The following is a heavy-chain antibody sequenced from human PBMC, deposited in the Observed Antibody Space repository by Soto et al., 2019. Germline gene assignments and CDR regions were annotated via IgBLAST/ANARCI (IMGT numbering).Heavy chain of an antibody. J-gene: IGHJ3*02. CDR1: GFTFSSYS. D-gene: IGHD3-10*01. Sequence: GGSLRLSCAASGFTFSSYSMNWVRQAPGKGLEWVSYISSSSSTIYYADSVKGRFTISRDNAKNSLYQQMNNLRAEDTAFYYCARGAGSYFRRVVGAFDIWGQGTMVTVS. V-gene: IGHV3-48*04. CDR3: ARGAGSYFRRVVGAFDI. CDR2: ISSSSSTI.